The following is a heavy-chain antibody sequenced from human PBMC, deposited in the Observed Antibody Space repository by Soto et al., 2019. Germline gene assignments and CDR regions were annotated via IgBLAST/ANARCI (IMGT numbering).Heavy chain of an antibody. J-gene: IGHJ3*02. V-gene: IGHV2-5*02. CDR3: AHNPPQDSGAFDI. D-gene: IGHD6-19*01. Sequence: TLVNSTQALTLTCTFSGFSLRTTGVGVGWIRQPPGKALEWLALLYWDDDNRYNPSLKSRLTLTKDTSKSQVVLTLTNVDPADTATYYCAHNPPQDSGAFDIWGQGTMVTVSS. CDR1: GFSLRTTGVG. CDR2: LYWDDDN.